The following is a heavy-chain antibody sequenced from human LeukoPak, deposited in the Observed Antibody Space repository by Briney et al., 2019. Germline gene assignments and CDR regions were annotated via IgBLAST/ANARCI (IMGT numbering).Heavy chain of an antibody. CDR2: ISAYNGNT. J-gene: IGHJ4*02. CDR3: ARDHQPGYSSSWGGY. V-gene: IGHV1-18*04. Sequence: GASVKVSCKASGYTFTGYYMHWVRQAPGQGLEWMGWISAYNGNTNYAQKLQGRVTMTTDTSTSTAYMELRSLRSDDTAVYYCARDHQPGYSSSWGGYWGQGTLVTVSS. CDR1: GYTFTGYY. D-gene: IGHD6-13*01.